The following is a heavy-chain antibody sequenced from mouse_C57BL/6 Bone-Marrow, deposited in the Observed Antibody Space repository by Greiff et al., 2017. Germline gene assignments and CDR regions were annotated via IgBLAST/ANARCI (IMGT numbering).Heavy chain of an antibody. D-gene: IGHD2-1*01. CDR1: GFTFSSYA. CDR2: ISSGGDYI. Sequence: EVHLVESGEGLVKPGGSLKLSCAASGFTFSSYAMSWVRQTPEKRLEWVAYISSGGDYIYYADTVKGRFTISRDNARNTLYLQMSSLKSEDTAMYYCTREGNCPAWFAYWGQGTLVTVSA. J-gene: IGHJ3*01. CDR3: TREGNCPAWFAY. V-gene: IGHV5-9-1*02.